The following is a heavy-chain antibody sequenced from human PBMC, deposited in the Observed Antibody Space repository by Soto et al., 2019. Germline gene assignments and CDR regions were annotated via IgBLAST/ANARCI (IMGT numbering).Heavy chain of an antibody. CDR1: AGTFSSYA. J-gene: IGHJ4*02. Sequence: SVKVSCKASAGTFSSYAISWVRQAPGQGLEWMGGIIPIFGTANYAQKFQGRVTITADESTSTAYMELSSLRSEDTAVYYCARDIKTVDTAMVPVVWGQGTLVTVSS. D-gene: IGHD5-18*01. V-gene: IGHV1-69*13. CDR3: ARDIKTVDTAMVPVV. CDR2: IIPIFGTA.